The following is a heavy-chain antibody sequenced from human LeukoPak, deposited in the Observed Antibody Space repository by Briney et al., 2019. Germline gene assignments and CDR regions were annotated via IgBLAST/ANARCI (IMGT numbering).Heavy chain of an antibody. CDR1: GGSISSSSYY. Sequence: SETLSLTCTVSGGSISSSSYYWRWIRQPPGKGLEWIGSIYYSGNTYYNPSLKSRVTISVDTSKNQFSLKLSSVTAADTAVYYCAKHAGAFYYFGYWGQGTLVTVSS. CDR2: IYYSGNT. CDR3: AKHAGAFYYFGY. D-gene: IGHD1-26*01. V-gene: IGHV4-39*01. J-gene: IGHJ4*02.